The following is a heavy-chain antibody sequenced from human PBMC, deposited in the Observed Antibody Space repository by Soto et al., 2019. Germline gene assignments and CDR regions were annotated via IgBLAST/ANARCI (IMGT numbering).Heavy chain of an antibody. CDR2: INHSGST. CDR3: ASLIGYSGHDFSDY. J-gene: IGHJ4*02. CDR1: GGSFSGYY. D-gene: IGHD5-12*01. V-gene: IGHV4-34*01. Sequence: SETLSLTCAVYGGSFSGYYWSWIRQPPGKGLEWIGEINHSGSTNYNPSLKSRVTISVDTSKNQFSLKLSSVTAADTAVYYCASLIGYSGHDFSDYWGQGTLVTVSS.